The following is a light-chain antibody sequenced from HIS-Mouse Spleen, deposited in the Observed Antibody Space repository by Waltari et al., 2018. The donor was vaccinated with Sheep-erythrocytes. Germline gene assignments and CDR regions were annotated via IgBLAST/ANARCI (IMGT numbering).Light chain of an antibody. Sequence: DILMTQSPDSLAVSLGERATINCKPSQSVLYSSNNKNYLAWYQQKPGQPPKLLIYWASTRESGVPDRFSGSGSGTDFTLTISSLQAEDVAVYYCQQYYSTLTFGGGTKVEIK. J-gene: IGKJ4*01. V-gene: IGKV4-1*01. CDR1: QSVLYSSNNKNY. CDR3: QQYYSTLT. CDR2: WAS.